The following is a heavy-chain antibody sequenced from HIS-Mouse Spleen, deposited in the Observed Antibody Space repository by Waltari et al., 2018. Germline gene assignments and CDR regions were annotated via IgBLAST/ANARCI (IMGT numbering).Heavy chain of an antibody. CDR3: AKDKHHAFDY. CDR1: GFTFSSYG. V-gene: IGHV3-30*18. CDR2: ISYDGSNK. J-gene: IGHJ4*02. Sequence: QVQLVESGGGVVQPGRSLRLSCAASGFTFSSYGMHWVRQAPGKGLAWVEVISYDGSNKYYADSVKGRFTISRDNSKNTLYLQMNSLRAEDTAVYYCAKDKHHAFDYWGQGTLVTVSS.